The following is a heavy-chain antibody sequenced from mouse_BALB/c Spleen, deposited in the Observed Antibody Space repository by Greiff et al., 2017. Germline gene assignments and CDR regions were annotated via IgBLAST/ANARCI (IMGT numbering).Heavy chain of an antibody. J-gene: IGHJ2*01. CDR1: GFTFSDYY. Sequence: EVHLVESGGGLVKPGGSLKLSCAASGFTFSDYYMYWVRQTPEKRLEWVATISDGGSYTYYPDSVKGRFTISRDNAKNNLYLQMSSLKSEDTAMYYCARVRYDEGYFDYWGQGTTLTVSS. CDR2: ISDGGSYT. D-gene: IGHD2-14*01. V-gene: IGHV5-4*02. CDR3: ARVRYDEGYFDY.